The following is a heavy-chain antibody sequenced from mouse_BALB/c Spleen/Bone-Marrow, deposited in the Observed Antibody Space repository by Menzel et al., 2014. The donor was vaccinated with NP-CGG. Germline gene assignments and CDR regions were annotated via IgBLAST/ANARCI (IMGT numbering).Heavy chain of an antibody. D-gene: IGHD1-1*01. CDR1: GYSFTGYF. J-gene: IGHJ2*01. CDR2: INPYNGDT. CDR3: GMLYYYCSIYFDY. Sequence: EVQLQQSGPELVKPGASVKISCKASGYSFTGYFMNWVKQSHGKSLEWIGRINPYNGDTFYDQKFKGKATLTVDKSSXTAHIDLLILTSDDSAFYYCGMLYYYCSIYFDYFVQDTTLTVSS. V-gene: IGHV1-37*01.